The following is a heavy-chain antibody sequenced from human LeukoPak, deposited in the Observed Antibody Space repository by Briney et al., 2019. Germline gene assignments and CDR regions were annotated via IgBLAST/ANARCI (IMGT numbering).Heavy chain of an antibody. CDR1: GGTFSSYA. J-gene: IGHJ4*02. CDR3: ARVSPYYYGSGSYYTGYYFDY. V-gene: IGHV1-69*13. CDR2: IIPIFGTA. Sequence: GASVKVSCKASGGTFSSYAISWVRQAPGQGLEWMGGIIPIFGTANYAQKFQGRVTITADESTSTAYMELNSLRAEDTAVYYCARVSPYYYGSGSYYTGYYFDYWGQGTLVTVSS. D-gene: IGHD3-10*01.